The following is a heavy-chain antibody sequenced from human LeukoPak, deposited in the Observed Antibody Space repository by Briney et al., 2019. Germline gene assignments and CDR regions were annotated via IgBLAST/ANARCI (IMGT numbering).Heavy chain of an antibody. CDR3: ARDWMSGSYRFFGY. CDR2: IYYSGST. CDR1: GGSVSSGSYY. V-gene: IGHV4-61*01. J-gene: IGHJ4*02. Sequence: SETLSLTCTVSGGSVSSGSYYWSWIRQPPGKGLEWIGYIYYSGSTNYNPSLKSRVTISVDTSKNQFSLKLSSVTAADTAVYYCARDWMSGSYRFFGYWGQGTLVTVSS. D-gene: IGHD1-26*01.